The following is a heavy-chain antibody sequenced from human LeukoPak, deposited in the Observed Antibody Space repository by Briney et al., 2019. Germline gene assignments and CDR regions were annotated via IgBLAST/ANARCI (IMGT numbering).Heavy chain of an antibody. V-gene: IGHV3-23*01. Sequence: GGSLRLSCAASGFTYSSYAMSWVRQAPGKGLEWVSAISGSGGSTYYADSVKGRFTISRDNSNNTMYLQMNSLRAEDTAVYYCANDAIVLMVDAIVWGQGTLVTVSS. D-gene: IGHD2-8*01. CDR2: ISGSGGST. J-gene: IGHJ4*02. CDR1: GFTYSSYA. CDR3: ANDAIVLMVDAIV.